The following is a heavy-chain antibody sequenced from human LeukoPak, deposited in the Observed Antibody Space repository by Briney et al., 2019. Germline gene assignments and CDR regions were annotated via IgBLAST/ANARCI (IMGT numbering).Heavy chain of an antibody. CDR1: GFTFSSSA. CDR2: IYYVGSNK. J-gene: IGHJ4*02. D-gene: IGHD3-10*01. CDR3: AIGDYYGSGSYYSVFDY. Sequence: GGSLRLSCAASGFTFSSSAMHWVRQAPGKGREWVAVIYYVGSNKYYVASAKGGFTISRDNSNNTLYPQMNSLRAEDTAVYYCAIGDYYGSGSYYSVFDYWGQGTLVTVSS. V-gene: IGHV3-30*04.